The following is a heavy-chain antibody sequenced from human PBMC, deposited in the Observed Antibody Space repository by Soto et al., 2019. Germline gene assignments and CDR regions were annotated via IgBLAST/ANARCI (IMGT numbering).Heavy chain of an antibody. CDR2: IYYSGSS. CDR3: VRVPGP. Sequence: SETLSLTCIVSGGSISSNSNYWACIRQPPGKRLEWIGSIYYSGSSYYSPSLKSRVIMSVDTSKNQFSLKLNTVTAADTAVYYCVRVPGPWGQGTLVTVSS. J-gene: IGHJ5*02. V-gene: IGHV4-39*07. CDR1: GGSISSNSNY.